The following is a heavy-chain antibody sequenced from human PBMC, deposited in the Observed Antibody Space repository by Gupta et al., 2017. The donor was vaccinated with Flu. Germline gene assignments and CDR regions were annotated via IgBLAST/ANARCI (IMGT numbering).Heavy chain of an antibody. CDR2: INRDGSEK. CDR3: ARYGFSFGLDL. V-gene: IGHV3-7*03. D-gene: IGHD3-10*01. J-gene: IGHJ6*02. Sequence: SWGRMAPGKGLEWVANINRDGSEKNYVDSAKGRFTISRDNAEDSLFLYMTSLRAEDTAVYYCARYGFSFGLDLWGQGTTVTVSS.